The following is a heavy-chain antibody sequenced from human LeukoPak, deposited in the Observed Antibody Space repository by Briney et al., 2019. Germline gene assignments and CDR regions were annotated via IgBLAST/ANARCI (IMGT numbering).Heavy chain of an antibody. D-gene: IGHD3-22*01. Sequence: GASVTVSCKASGYTFTGYYMHWVRQAPGQGLEWMGWVNPKSGGTNYAQKFQGRVTMTRDTSISTAYMELSRLRSDDTAVYYCARAPYYYDSRGYSSHWFDAWGQGNPVTVSS. J-gene: IGHJ5*02. CDR3: ARAPYYYDSRGYSSHWFDA. CDR2: VNPKSGGT. V-gene: IGHV1-2*02. CDR1: GYTFTGYY.